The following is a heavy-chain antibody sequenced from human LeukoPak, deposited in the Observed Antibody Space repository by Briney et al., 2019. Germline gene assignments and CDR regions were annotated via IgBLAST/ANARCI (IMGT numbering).Heavy chain of an antibody. CDR2: INHSGST. J-gene: IGHJ4*02. CDR3: ARGHPYYYVSSSGY. D-gene: IGHD3-22*01. CDR1: GGSFSGYY. V-gene: IGHV4-34*01. Sequence: SETLSLTCAVYGGSFSGYYWSWIRQPPGKGLEWIGEINHSGSTNYNPSLKSRVTISVDTSKTQFSLKLSSVPAADTAVYYCARGHPYYYVSSSGYWGQGTLVTVPS.